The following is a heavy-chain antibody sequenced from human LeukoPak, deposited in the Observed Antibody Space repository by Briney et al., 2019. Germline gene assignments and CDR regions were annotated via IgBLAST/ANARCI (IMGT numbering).Heavy chain of an antibody. CDR1: GYTFTGYY. V-gene: IGHV1-2*02. J-gene: IGHJ4*02. CDR2: INPNSGGT. CDR3: AREGYSGYDFFPPNKIIDY. Sequence: ASVKVSCKASGYTFTGYYMHWVRQAPGQGLEWMGWINPNSGGTNYAQKFQGRVTMTRDTSISTAYMELSRLRSDDTAVYYCAREGYSGYDFFPPNKIIDYWGQGTLVTVSS. D-gene: IGHD5-12*01.